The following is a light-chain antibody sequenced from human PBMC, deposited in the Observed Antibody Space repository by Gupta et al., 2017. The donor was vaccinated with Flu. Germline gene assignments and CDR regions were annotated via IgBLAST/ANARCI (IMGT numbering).Light chain of an antibody. Sequence: TLSVTPGERATRSCRASQSVSSSYFAWYQQKPGQAPRLLIFGASSRATGIPDRFSGSGSGTDFTLTISRLEPEDSAVYYCQQYSGSPPITFGGGTKVEIK. J-gene: IGKJ4*01. CDR3: QQYSGSPPIT. CDR1: QSVSSSY. V-gene: IGKV3-20*01. CDR2: GAS.